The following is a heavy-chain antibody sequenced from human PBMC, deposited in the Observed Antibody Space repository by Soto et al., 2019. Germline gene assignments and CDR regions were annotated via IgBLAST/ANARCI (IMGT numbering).Heavy chain of an antibody. V-gene: IGHV2-5*01. D-gene: IGHD3-10*01. CDR2: IYGNDDK. CDR3: THSGVTYYYGPGNDYAMNH. J-gene: IGHJ4*02. CDR1: GFSLSTSGVG. Sequence: QITLKESGPTLVKPTQTLTLTCTFSGFSLSTSGVGVGWIRQPPGKALECLALIYGNDDKRYSPSLKNRLTNTKDTPKNQVVITMTNMDPVDTATYYCTHSGVTYYYGPGNDYAMNHWGQGTLVTVSS.